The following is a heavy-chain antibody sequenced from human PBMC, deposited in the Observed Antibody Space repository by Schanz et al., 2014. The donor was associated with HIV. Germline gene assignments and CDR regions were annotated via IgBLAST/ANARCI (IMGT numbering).Heavy chain of an antibody. V-gene: IGHV1-8*02. D-gene: IGHD1-26*01. Sequence: QVRLAQSGAEVKRPGASVRVSCETSGYTFSDYDINWVRQAPGQGLEWMGWVNPESGNTGMADKFLGRLSLTRFTSTGTAYMELDSLRSEDTAIYYCVRAASFHFDKEGYYRNWYFDFWGRGTLVAVSS. CDR1: GYTFSDYD. J-gene: IGHJ2*01. CDR3: VRAASFHFDKEGYYRNWYFDF. CDR2: VNPESGNT.